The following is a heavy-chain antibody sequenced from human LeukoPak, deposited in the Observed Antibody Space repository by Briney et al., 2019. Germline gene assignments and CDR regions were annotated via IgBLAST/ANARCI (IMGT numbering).Heavy chain of an antibody. J-gene: IGHJ3*02. CDR3: AKEMVGATGARDAFDI. D-gene: IGHD1-26*01. V-gene: IGHV3-30-3*01. CDR2: ISYDGSNK. Sequence: PGGSLRLSCAASGFTFSSYAMHWVRQAPGKGLEWVAVISYDGSNKYYADSVKGRFTISRDNSKNTLYLQMNSLRAEDTAVYYCAKEMVGATGARDAFDIWGQGTMVTVSS. CDR1: GFTFSSYA.